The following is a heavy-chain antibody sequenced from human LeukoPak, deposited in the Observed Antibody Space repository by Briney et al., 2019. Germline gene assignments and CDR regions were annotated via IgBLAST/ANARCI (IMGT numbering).Heavy chain of an antibody. CDR2: IYWDDDK. CDR1: GFSLSTSGVG. J-gene: IGHJ4*02. CDR3: AHLHEQLELFDY. D-gene: IGHD6-6*01. V-gene: IGHV2-5*02. Sequence: SGPTLVNPTQTLTLTCTFSGFSLSTSGVGVGWIRQPPGKALEWLALIYWDDDKRYRPSLKSRLTITKDTSKNQVVLTMTNMDPVDTASYYCAHLHEQLELFDYWGQGTLVTVSS.